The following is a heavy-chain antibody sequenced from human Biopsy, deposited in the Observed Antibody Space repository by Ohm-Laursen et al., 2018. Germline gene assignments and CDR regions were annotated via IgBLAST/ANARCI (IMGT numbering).Heavy chain of an antibody. CDR1: GDSLTSGPEN. D-gene: IGHD6-19*01. CDR2: IYSGGNT. J-gene: IGHJ4*02. Sequence: GTLSLACTVSGDSLTSGPENWSWIRQSPGQGLEYIGFIYSGGNTNYSPSLKNRVTMSVDTSKNQFYLKLYSVTAADTAVYYCARGRRTSGWPYFDNWGQGALVIVSP. CDR3: ARGRRTSGWPYFDN. V-gene: IGHV4-61*01.